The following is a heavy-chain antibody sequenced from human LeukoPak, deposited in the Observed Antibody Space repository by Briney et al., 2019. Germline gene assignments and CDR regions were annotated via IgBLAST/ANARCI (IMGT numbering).Heavy chain of an antibody. CDR2: IKSYVHGGTT. J-gene: IGHJ4*02. D-gene: IGHD4-23*01. Sequence: GGALRLSCAASGFTFSHSRMNWVRQAPCKGLDGIGLIKSYVHGGTTDYAAPVQGRFTISRDDSKSIVYLQMTSLRAEDTGVYYGFDYNADNSWDYWGQGTLVTVSS. CDR1: GFTFSHSR. CDR3: FDYNADNSWDY. V-gene: IGHV3-15*01.